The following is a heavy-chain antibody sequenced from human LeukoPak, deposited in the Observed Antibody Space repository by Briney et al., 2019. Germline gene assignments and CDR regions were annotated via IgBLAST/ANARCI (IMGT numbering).Heavy chain of an antibody. J-gene: IGHJ4*02. V-gene: IGHV3-33*06. D-gene: IGHD6-19*01. Sequence: GGSLRLSCAASGFTFSSYGMHWVRQAPGKGLESVAVIWYDGSNKYYADSVEGRFTISRDNSKNTLYLKMNSLRAEDTAVYYCAKLFGGWYSSGWYGDYWGQGTLVTVSS. CDR3: AKLFGGWYSSGWYGDY. CDR1: GFTFSSYG. CDR2: IWYDGSNK.